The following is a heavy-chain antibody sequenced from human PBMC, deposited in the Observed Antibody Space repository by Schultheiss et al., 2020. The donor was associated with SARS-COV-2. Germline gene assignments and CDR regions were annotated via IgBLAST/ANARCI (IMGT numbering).Heavy chain of an antibody. CDR1: GYTFTSYD. J-gene: IGHJ4*02. V-gene: IGHV1-8*01. CDR3: ASGVPAAMPFDY. D-gene: IGHD2-2*01. CDR2: MNPNSGNT. Sequence: ASVKVSCKASGYTFTSYDINWVRQATGQGLEWMGWMNPNSGNTGYAQKFQGRVTMTTDTSTSTAYMELRSLRSEDTAVYYCASGVPAAMPFDYWGQGTLVTVSS.